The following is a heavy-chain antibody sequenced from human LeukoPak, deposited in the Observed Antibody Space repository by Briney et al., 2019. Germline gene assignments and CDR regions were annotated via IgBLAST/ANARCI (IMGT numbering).Heavy chain of an antibody. CDR3: ARPRAYDSRDLDY. Sequence: PGRSLRLSCAASGFTFSSYGMHWVRQAPGKGLEWVSYISATGGTIYYADSVKGRFTISRDNAKNSLYLQMNSLRAEDTAVYYCARPRAYDSRDLDYWGQGTLVTVSS. D-gene: IGHD3-16*01. J-gene: IGHJ4*02. CDR1: GFTFSSYG. V-gene: IGHV3-48*04. CDR2: ISATGGTI.